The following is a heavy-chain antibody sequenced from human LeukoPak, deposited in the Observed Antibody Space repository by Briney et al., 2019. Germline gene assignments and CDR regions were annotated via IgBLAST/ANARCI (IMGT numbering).Heavy chain of an antibody. CDR3: ARLATRGRSSGYDFDY. D-gene: IGHD5-12*01. CDR1: GYXXTSYD. V-gene: IGHV1-8*01. CDR2: MNPNSGNT. J-gene: IGHJ4*02. Sequence: CKXSGYXXTSYDINWVRQATGQGREWMGWMNPNSGNTGYAQKFQGRVTITRNTSISTAYMELNSLRSEDTAVYYCARLATRGRSSGYDFDYWGQGTLVTVSS.